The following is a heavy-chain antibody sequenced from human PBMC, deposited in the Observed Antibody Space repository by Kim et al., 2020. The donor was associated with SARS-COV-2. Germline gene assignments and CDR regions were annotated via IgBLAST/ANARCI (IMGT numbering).Heavy chain of an antibody. Sequence: SETLSLTCAVYGGSFSGYYWSWIRQPPGKGLEWIGEINHSGSTNYNPSLKSRVTISVDTSKNQFSLKLSSVTAADTAVYYCARVGTAMVRASDYWGQGTLVTVSS. V-gene: IGHV4-34*01. CDR2: INHSGST. D-gene: IGHD5-18*01. CDR1: GGSFSGYY. J-gene: IGHJ4*02. CDR3: ARVGTAMVRASDY.